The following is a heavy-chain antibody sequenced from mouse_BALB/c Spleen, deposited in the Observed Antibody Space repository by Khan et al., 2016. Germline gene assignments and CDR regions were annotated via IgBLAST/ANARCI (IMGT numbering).Heavy chain of an antibody. CDR2: IDPANGNT. V-gene: IGHV14-3*02. CDR3: VRPFYDGYYGFAY. D-gene: IGHD2-3*01. Sequence: MQLQQSGAEFVKPGASVKLSCTASGFNINDTYIHWVKQSPEQGLEWIGGIDPANGNTKFDPKFQGKATITTDTSSTTAYLQLSSLTSEDTAVYYCVRPFYDGYYGFAYWCQGTLVTVSA. J-gene: IGHJ3*01. CDR1: GFNINDTY.